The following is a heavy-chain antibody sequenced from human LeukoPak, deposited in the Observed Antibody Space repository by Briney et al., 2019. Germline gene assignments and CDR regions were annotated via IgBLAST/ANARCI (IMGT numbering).Heavy chain of an antibody. V-gene: IGHV3-23*01. Sequence: GGSLRLSCAASGFTFSRYAMGWVRQAPGKGLEWVSLISGSGGSTYYADSVKGRFTISRDNSKNTLYLQMDRLRAEDTAVYYCAKDYYDSSGFVDYWGQGTLVTVTS. D-gene: IGHD3-22*01. CDR3: AKDYYDSSGFVDY. CDR1: GFTFSRYA. CDR2: ISGSGGST. J-gene: IGHJ4*02.